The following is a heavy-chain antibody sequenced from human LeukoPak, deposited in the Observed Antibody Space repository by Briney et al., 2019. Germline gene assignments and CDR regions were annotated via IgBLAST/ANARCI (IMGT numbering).Heavy chain of an antibody. CDR3: ARGDLDWLPLWFDP. Sequence: ASVKVSCKASGGTFSSYAISWVRQAPGQGLEWMGGIIPIFGTANYAQKFQGRVTITADKSTSTAYMELSSLRSEDTAMYYCARGDLDWLPLWFDPWGQGTLVTVSS. D-gene: IGHD3-9*01. V-gene: IGHV1-69*06. J-gene: IGHJ5*02. CDR2: IIPIFGTA. CDR1: GGTFSSYA.